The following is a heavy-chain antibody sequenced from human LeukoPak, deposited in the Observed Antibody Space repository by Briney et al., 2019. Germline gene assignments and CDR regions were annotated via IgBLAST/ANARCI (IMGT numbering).Heavy chain of an antibody. CDR2: ISRSGSTI. CDR1: GFTFSTYS. Sequence: GGSLILSCAGSGFTFSTYSMNWVRQAPGKGLEWISYISRSGSTIYYAESVRGRFTISRDNAKSSLYMQMNSLRDEDTAVYYCARGGSDGHYFTYWGQGSLVTVSS. CDR3: ARGGSDGHYFTY. D-gene: IGHD1-26*01. V-gene: IGHV3-48*02. J-gene: IGHJ4*02.